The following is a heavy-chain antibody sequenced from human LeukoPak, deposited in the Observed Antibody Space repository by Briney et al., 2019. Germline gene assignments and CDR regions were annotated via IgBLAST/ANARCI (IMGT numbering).Heavy chain of an antibody. V-gene: IGHV3-23*01. CDR2: ISGSGGST. CDR1: GFTFSSYA. CDR3: ARGDSGSYSWDYFDY. D-gene: IGHD1-26*01. J-gene: IGHJ4*02. Sequence: GGSLRLSCAASGFTFSSYAMSWVRQAPGKGLEWVSAISGSGGSTYYADSVKGRFTISRDNSKNTLYLQMNSLRAEDTAVYYCARGDSGSYSWDYFDYWGQGTLVTVSS.